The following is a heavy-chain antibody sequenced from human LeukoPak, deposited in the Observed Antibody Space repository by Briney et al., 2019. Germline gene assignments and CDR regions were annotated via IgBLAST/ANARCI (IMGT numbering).Heavy chain of an antibody. J-gene: IGHJ1*01. CDR2: IYPGDSDT. Sequence: GESLKISCKGSGYSFTSYWIGWGRQMPGKGLEWMGIIYPGDSDTRYSPSFQGQVTISADKSISTSSLQWSSLKASDTAMYHCARHPRYCSSTSCYRGYFQHWGQGTLVTVSS. V-gene: IGHV5-51*01. CDR3: ARHPRYCSSTSCYRGYFQH. CDR1: GYSFTSYW. D-gene: IGHD2-2*01.